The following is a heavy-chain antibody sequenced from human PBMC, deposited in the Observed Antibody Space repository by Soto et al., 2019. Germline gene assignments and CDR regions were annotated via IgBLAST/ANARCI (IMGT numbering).Heavy chain of an antibody. CDR2: VHSSGNT. J-gene: IGHJ5*01. D-gene: IGHD4-17*01. V-gene: IGHV4-59*02. CDR1: DSSVLHYY. Sequence: TSETLALTCKVSDSSVLHYYLSWIRQPPGKGLEWLGYVHSSGNTNYNPSLKRRGTISRDTANYQFSLRLTSVTAADTGVYYCARDFRACGDPFGSCGHGIMVTDSP. CDR3: ARDFRACGDPFGS.